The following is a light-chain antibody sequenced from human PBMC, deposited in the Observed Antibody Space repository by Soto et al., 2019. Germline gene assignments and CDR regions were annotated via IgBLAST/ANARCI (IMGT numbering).Light chain of an antibody. Sequence: EIVMTQSPATLSVSLGERATLSCRASQSVNSNLAWYQQKPGQSPRLLIYGASARATGIPARFSGSGSGTEFTLTISSLQSEDFAVYYCQQYNNWPPLTFGPGTKVDIK. V-gene: IGKV3-15*01. CDR1: QSVNSN. CDR3: QQYNNWPPLT. CDR2: GAS. J-gene: IGKJ3*01.